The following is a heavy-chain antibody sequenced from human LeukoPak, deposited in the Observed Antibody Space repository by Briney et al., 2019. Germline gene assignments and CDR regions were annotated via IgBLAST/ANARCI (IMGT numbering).Heavy chain of an antibody. D-gene: IGHD3-9*01. V-gene: IGHV4-61*08. CDR3: VREKGYDILTGLLSYTDV. J-gene: IGHJ6*03. CDR2: IYYSGST. Sequence: SETLSLTCTVSGGSISSGGYYWSWIRQHPGKGLEWIGYIYYSGSTYYNPPLKGRVTISVDTSKNQFSLKVSSVTAADTAVYYCVREKGYDILTGLLSYTDVWGKGTTVTVSS. CDR1: GGSISSGGYY.